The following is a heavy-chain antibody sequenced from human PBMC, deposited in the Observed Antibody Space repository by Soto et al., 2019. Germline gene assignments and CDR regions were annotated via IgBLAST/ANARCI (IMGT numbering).Heavy chain of an antibody. V-gene: IGHV3-30*18. J-gene: IGHJ4*02. Sequence: VKLVESGGGVVQPGVSLRLSCAASGFTFNIYGMHWVRQAPDKGLEWVALISYDGSNQYYADSVKGRFTISRDNSQHTLFLQMNSLISDDTAVYYCAKDQASGQGSFDSWGQGTLVTVSS. CDR3: AKDQASGQGSFDS. CDR1: GFTFNIYG. CDR2: ISYDGSNQ.